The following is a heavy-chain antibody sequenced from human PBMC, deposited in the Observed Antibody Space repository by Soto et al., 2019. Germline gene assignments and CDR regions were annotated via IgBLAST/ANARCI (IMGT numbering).Heavy chain of an antibody. Sequence: GGSLRLSCAASGFTFSKAWMIWVRQVPGKGLEWVGRIKSKIDGGTTDYAAPVKGRFIISRDDSKDTLSLQMNSLKTEDTAVYYCTTEVYDDIVHMFVPWGQGTQVTVSS. V-gene: IGHV3-15*01. J-gene: IGHJ5*02. CDR2: IKSKIDGGTT. CDR3: TTEVYDDIVHMFVP. D-gene: IGHD4-17*01. CDR1: GFTFSKAW.